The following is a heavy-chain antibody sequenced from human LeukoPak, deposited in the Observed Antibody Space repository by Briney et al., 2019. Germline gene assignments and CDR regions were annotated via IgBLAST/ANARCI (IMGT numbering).Heavy chain of an antibody. CDR1: GGSISSHY. J-gene: IGHJ4*02. CDR3: ATIGELFNY. CDR2: IYYSGST. V-gene: IGHV4-59*11. D-gene: IGHD3-10*01. Sequence: SETLSLTCTVSGGSISSHYWSWIRQPPGKGLEWIGYIYYSGSTNYNPSLKSRVTTSVDTSKNQFSLKLSSVTAADTAVYYCATIGELFNYWGQGTLVTVPS.